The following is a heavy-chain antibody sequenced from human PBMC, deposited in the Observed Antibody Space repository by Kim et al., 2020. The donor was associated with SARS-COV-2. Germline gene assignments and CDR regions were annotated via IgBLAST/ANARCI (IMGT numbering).Heavy chain of an antibody. CDR2: A. CDR3: SQEVRGWPRA. Sequence: AHYADAVKRRFTISSDPSKNTLYPQMHSLRAEDTAVYYCSQEVRGWPRAWGQGTLVTVSS. J-gene: IGHJ5*02. D-gene: IGHD3-10*01. V-gene: IGHV3-23*01.